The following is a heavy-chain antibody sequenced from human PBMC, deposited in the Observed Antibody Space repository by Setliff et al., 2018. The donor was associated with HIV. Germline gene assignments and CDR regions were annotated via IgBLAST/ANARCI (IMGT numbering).Heavy chain of an antibody. V-gene: IGHV1-46*02. D-gene: IGHD3-16*02. J-gene: IGHJ6*03. Sequence: ASVKVSCKASGYTFNNYYMHWVRQAPGQGLEWMGIINPSDNRTYYAQKFQGRVTMTRDTSTSSVYMELRSLRSEDTAVYYCVRGGQYYRSTYYYYYMDVWGKGTTVTVSS. CDR3: VRGGQYYRSTYYYYYMDV. CDR1: GYTFNNYY. CDR2: INPSDNRT.